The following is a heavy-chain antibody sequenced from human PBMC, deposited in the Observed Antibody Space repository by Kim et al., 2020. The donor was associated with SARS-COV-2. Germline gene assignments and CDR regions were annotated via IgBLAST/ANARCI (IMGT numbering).Heavy chain of an antibody. CDR2: INTNTGNP. V-gene: IGHV7-4-1*02. Sequence: ASVKVSCKASGYTFTANAITWVRQAPGQGLEWMGWINTNTGNPTYAPGFTGRFLFSLDTSVSSAYLEISGLKAEETAVYYCARTIAADYWGQGTLVTVSS. CDR3: ARTIAADY. J-gene: IGHJ4*02. CDR1: GYTFTANA. D-gene: IGHD2-15*01.